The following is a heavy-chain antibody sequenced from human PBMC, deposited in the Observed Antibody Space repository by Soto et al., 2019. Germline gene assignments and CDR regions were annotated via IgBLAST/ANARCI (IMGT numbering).Heavy chain of an antibody. Sequence: PGGSLRLSCAASGFTFSSDAMSWVRQAPGKVLELVSAISGSGVSTYHADHVKGRFTLSRDDPNKTLYLQMNSLRAEDTAVYFWPEGGLYCNRARSSISGPTYYEYWGQAAPDNVSS. CDR2: ISGSGVST. J-gene: IGHJ4*02. CDR3: PEGGLYCNRARSSISGPTYYEY. V-gene: IGHV3-23*01. CDR1: GFTFSSDA. D-gene: IGHD2-2*01.